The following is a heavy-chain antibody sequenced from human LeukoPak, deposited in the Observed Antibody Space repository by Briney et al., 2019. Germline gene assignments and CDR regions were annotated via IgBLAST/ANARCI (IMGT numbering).Heavy chain of an antibody. Sequence: GESLKISCKGSGYSFTSYWIGWVRQMPGKGLEWMGIIYPGDSDTRYSPSFQGQVTISADKSISTAYLQWSSLKASDTAMYYYARQGAVAGGSHWFDPWGQGTLVTVSS. J-gene: IGHJ5*02. V-gene: IGHV5-51*01. D-gene: IGHD6-19*01. CDR1: GYSFTSYW. CDR2: IYPGDSDT. CDR3: ARQGAVAGGSHWFDP.